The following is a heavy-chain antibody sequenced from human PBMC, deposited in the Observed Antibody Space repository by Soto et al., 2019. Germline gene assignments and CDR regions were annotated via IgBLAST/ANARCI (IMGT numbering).Heavy chain of an antibody. CDR1: GFTFSSYS. CDR2: ISGSSSTI. V-gene: IGHV3-48*02. J-gene: IGHJ6*04. D-gene: IGHD6-19*01. Sequence: EVQVVESGGGLVQPGGSLRLSCAASGFTFSSYSMNWVRQAPWKGLEWLSYISGSSSTIYYADSVKGRLTSSRDNAKHSLYLQLNSRRDEDTAVYSCSTALGMAVDGTMGESSPDSYFFGMDVWGKGPTATVSS. CDR3: STALGMAVDGTMGESSPDSYFFGMDV.